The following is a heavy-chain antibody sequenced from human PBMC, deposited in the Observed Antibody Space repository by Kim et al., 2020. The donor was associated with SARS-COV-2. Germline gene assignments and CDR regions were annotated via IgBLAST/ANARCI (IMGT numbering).Heavy chain of an antibody. CDR2: ISSSRSYT. CDR1: GFTFSDYY. CDR3: ARVDSSGWYNWFDP. J-gene: IGHJ5*02. V-gene: IGHV3-11*05. Sequence: GGSLRLSCAASGFTFSDYYMSWIRQAPGKGLEWVSYISSSRSYTNYADSVKGRFTISRDNAKNSLYLQMNSLRAEDTAVYYCARVDSSGWYNWFDPWGQGTLVTVSS. D-gene: IGHD6-19*01.